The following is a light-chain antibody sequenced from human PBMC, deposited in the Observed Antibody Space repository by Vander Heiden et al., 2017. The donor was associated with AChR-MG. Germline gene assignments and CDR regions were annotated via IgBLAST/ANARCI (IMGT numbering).Light chain of an antibody. CDR1: SSNIGADYD. J-gene: IGLJ2*01. Sequence: QPVLTQPPSVSGAPGQSVINSCPGSSSNIGADYDVHWYQQFPGTAPKLLIYGDTNRPSGVPDRFSASKSGTSASLAITRLQAEDEADYYCQSYDSRLSGIIFGGGTKLTVL. CDR3: QSYDSRLSGII. V-gene: IGLV1-40*01. CDR2: GDT.